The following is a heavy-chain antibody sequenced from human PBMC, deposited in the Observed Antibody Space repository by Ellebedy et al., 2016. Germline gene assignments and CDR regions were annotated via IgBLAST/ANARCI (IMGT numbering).Heavy chain of an antibody. J-gene: IGHJ4*02. D-gene: IGHD1-26*01. CDR1: GFTVSTNY. Sequence: GGSLRLSXAASGFTVSTNYMSWVRQAPGKGLEWVSVFYSGGSTYYADSVKGRFTISRDNSKNTLYLQMNSLRAEDTAVYYCATLSGSFDYWGQGTLVTVSS. CDR2: FYSGGST. V-gene: IGHV3-66*04. CDR3: ATLSGSFDY.